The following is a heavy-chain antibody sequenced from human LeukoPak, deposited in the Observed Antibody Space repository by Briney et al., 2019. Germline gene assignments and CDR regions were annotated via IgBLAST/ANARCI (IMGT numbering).Heavy chain of an antibody. D-gene: IGHD6-13*01. CDR2: IYYSGST. CDR3: ASALPFQLVH. CDR1: GGSISSSSYH. J-gene: IGHJ4*02. V-gene: IGHV4-39*01. Sequence: SETLSLTCTVSGGSISSSSYHWGWIRQPPGKGLEWIGSIYYSGSTYYNPSLKSRVTISVDTSKNQFSLKLSSVTAADTAVYYCASALPFQLVHWGQGTLVTVSS.